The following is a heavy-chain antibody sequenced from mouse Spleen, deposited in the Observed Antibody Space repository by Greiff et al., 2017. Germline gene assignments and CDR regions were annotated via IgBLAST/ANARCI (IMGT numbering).Heavy chain of an antibody. D-gene: IGHD2-1*01. V-gene: IGHV5-6-4*01. CDR2: ISSGGSYT. CDR1: GFTFSSYT. J-gene: IGHJ2*01. Sequence: EVKLMESGGGLVKPGGSLKLSCAASGFTFSSYTMSWVRQTPEKRLEWVATISSGGSYTYYPDSVKGRFTISRDNAKNTLYLQMSSLKSEDTDMYYCTRGEGNYDYWGQGTTLTVSS. CDR3: TRGEGNYDY.